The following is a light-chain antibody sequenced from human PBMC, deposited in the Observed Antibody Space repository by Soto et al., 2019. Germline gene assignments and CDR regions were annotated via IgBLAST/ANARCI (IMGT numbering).Light chain of an antibody. Sequence: DIQMTQSPSSLSASVGDRVTITCQASQDISNYLNWYQQKPGKAPKLLIYDASNLETGVPSRFSGSGSGTDFTFTISSLQTQDIETYYCQQYNSYWTFGQGTKVDIK. CDR1: QDISNY. CDR3: QQYNSYWT. V-gene: IGKV1-33*01. CDR2: DAS. J-gene: IGKJ1*01.